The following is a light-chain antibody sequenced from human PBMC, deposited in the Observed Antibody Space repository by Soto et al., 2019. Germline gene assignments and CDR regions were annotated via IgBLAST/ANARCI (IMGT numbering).Light chain of an antibody. CDR2: GAS. Sequence: IVLTQSPGTLSLSPGERATLSCRASQSVSSSYLAWYQQKPVQAPRLLIYGASSRATGIPDRFSGSGSGTDFTLTISRLEPEDFAVYYCQQRSNWLRTFGQGTKVDIK. J-gene: IGKJ1*01. CDR3: QQRSNWLRT. CDR1: QSVSSSY. V-gene: IGKV3D-20*02.